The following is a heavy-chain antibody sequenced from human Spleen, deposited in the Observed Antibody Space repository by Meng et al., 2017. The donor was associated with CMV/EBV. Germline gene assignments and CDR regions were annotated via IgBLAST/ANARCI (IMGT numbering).Heavy chain of an antibody. CDR1: GFTVSSNY. J-gene: IGHJ5*02. D-gene: IGHD3-10*01. Sequence: GGSLRLSCAASGFTVSSNYMSWVRQAPGKGLEWVSSISSSSSYIYYADSVKGRFTISRENAKNSLYLQMNSLRAEDTAVYYCAGSGSYYALDPWGQGTLVTV. CDR2: ISSSSSYI. CDR3: AGSGSYYALDP. V-gene: IGHV3-21*01.